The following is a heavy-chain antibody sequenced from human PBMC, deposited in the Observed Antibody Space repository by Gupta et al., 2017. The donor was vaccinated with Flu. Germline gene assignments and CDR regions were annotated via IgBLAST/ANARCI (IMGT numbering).Heavy chain of an antibody. D-gene: IGHD2-15*01. CDR3: ARKGGGHCSGGTCYSFDY. Sequence: FSDYAINGGRRAPGQGLEWMGGIIPVVGPTKYEQKFQGRVTITADESTNTAYLELSSLRSEDTAVYYCARKGGGHCSGGTCYSFDYWGQGTLVTVSA. V-gene: IGHV1-69*01. CDR2: IIPVVGPT. J-gene: IGHJ4*02. CDR1: FSDYA.